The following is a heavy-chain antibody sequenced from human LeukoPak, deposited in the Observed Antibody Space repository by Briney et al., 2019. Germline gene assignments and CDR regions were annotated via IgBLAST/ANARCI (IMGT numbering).Heavy chain of an antibody. V-gene: IGHV1-2*02. D-gene: IGHD4-11*01. CDR2: INPNSGGT. CDR1: GYTFTGYY. CDR3: ARETSISHSGNYLFDY. Sequence: ASVKVSCKDSGYTFTGYYMHWVRQAPRQGLEWMGWINPNSGGTNYAQKFQGRVTMTRDTSISTAYMVLSRLRSDDTAVYYCARETSISHSGNYLFDYWGQGTLVTVSS. J-gene: IGHJ4*02.